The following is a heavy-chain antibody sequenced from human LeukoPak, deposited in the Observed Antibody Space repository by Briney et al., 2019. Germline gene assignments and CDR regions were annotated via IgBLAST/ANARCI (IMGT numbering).Heavy chain of an antibody. D-gene: IGHD2/OR15-2a*01. V-gene: IGHV3-23*01. CDR3: AKPSSIVIVPTALQRSLDY. CDR2: ISGSGGTT. Sequence: GGSLRLSCTASGFTFRNCAMTWVRQAPGKGLEWVSTISGSGGTTYYADSVKGRLSISRDNSKNTLSLQMNSLRAEDTAVYYCAKPSSIVIVPTALQRSLDYWGQGALVTVSS. J-gene: IGHJ4*02. CDR1: GFTFRNCA.